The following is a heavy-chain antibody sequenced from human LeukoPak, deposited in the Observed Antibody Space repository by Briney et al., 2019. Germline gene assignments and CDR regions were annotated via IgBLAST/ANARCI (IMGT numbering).Heavy chain of an antibody. CDR3: AKIYSSGWYGIDY. V-gene: IGHV4-59*08. D-gene: IGHD6-19*01. J-gene: IGHJ4*02. CDR2: IYYSGST. CDR1: GGSISSYY. Sequence: KSSETLSLTCTVSGGSISSYYWSWIRQPPGKGLEWIGYIYYSGSTNYNPSLKGRVTISVDTSKNQFSLKLSSVTAADTAVYYCAKIYSSGWYGIDYWGQGTLVTVSS.